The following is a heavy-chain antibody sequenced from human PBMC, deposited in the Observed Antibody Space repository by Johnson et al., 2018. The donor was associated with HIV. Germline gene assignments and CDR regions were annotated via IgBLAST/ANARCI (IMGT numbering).Heavy chain of an antibody. CDR1: GFTFSFYW. J-gene: IGHJ3*02. V-gene: IGHV3-48*04. CDR3: ARGHYSSSWYGRYAFDI. CDR2: ISSSGSTI. D-gene: IGHD6-13*01. Sequence: VQLVESGGGLVQPGGSLRLSCAASGFTFSFYWMTWVRQAPGKGLEWVSYISSSGSTIYYADSVKGRFTISRDNAKNSLYLQMNSLRAEDTAVYYCARGHYSSSWYGRYAFDIWGQGTMVTVSS.